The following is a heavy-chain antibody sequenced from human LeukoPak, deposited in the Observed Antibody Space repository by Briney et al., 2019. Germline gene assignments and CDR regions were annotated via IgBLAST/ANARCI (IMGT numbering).Heavy chain of an antibody. Sequence: ASVKVSCKASGYTFINYFIHWVRQPPGQGLEWMGILNPSGGSANYAQKFRGRVTMTSDTSTSTVYMELSSLRSDDTAVYYCAIMGLYDILTGFFGSYGMDVWGQGTTVTVSS. J-gene: IGHJ6*02. CDR1: GYTFINYF. D-gene: IGHD3-9*01. CDR2: LNPSGGSA. V-gene: IGHV1-46*01. CDR3: AIMGLYDILTGFFGSYGMDV.